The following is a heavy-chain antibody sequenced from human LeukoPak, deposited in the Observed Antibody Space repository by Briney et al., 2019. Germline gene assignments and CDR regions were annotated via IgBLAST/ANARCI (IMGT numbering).Heavy chain of an antibody. J-gene: IGHJ4*02. V-gene: IGHV3-49*03. CDR3: TTERYDFWSGTDFDY. CDR1: GFTFGDYA. CDR2: IRSKAYGETA. Sequence: GGSLRLSCTASGFTFGDYAMSWIRRAPGKGLEWVGFIRSKAYGETADYAASVKGRFTISRDDSKNTLYLQMNSLKTEDTAVYYCTTERYDFWSGTDFDYWGQGTLVTVSS. D-gene: IGHD3-3*01.